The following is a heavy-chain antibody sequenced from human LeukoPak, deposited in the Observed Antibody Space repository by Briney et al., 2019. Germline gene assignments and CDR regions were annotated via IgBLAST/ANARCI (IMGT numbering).Heavy chain of an antibody. D-gene: IGHD3-22*01. CDR2: IRYDGSNK. CDR1: GFTFSSYG. Sequence: GGSLRLSCAASGFTFSSYGMHWVRQAPGKGLEWVAFIRYDGSNKYYADSVKGRFTISRDNSKNTLYLQVDSLRAEDTAVYYCAKHRAFSSGYFFDCWGQGTLVTVSS. CDR3: AKHRAFSSGYFFDC. V-gene: IGHV3-30*02. J-gene: IGHJ4*02.